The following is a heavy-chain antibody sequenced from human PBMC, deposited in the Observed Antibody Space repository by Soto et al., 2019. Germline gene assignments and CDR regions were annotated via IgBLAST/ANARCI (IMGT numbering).Heavy chain of an antibody. CDR3: ARDGKNEVAPGY. D-gene: IGHD1-1*01. Sequence: ASVKVSCKASGYTFTSYGISWVRQAPGQGLEWMGWISAYNGDTNYAQKLQGRVTLTTDTSTSTAYMELRSLRSDDTAVYYCARDGKNEVAPGYWGQGSLVTVSS. CDR2: ISAYNGDT. V-gene: IGHV1-18*01. CDR1: GYTFTSYG. J-gene: IGHJ4*02.